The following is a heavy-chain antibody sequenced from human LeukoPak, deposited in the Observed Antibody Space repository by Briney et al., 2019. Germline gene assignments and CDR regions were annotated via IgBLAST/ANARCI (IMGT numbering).Heavy chain of an antibody. J-gene: IGHJ5*02. D-gene: IGHD3-10*01. CDR3: GRDFLGESGAGGP. CDR1: GFTFSSFT. V-gene: IGHV3-21*01. Sequence: GGSLSLSCAASGFTFSSFTMNWVRQAPGKGLEWDSSISPSGISTWHADSVKGRFTISRDNAKNSVLLQMTNLRVDDTAVYYCGRDFLGESGAGGPWGQGILVTVSS. CDR2: ISPSGIST.